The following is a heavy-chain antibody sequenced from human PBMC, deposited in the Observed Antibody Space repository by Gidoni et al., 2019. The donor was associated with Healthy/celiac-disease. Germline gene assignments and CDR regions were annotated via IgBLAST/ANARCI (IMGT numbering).Heavy chain of an antibody. Sequence: EVQLLESGGGLVQPGGSLRLSCAASGFTFSSYAMRWVRQAPGKGLEWVSAISGSGGSTYYADSVKGRFTISRDNSKNTLYLQMNSLRAEDTAVYYCAKGPYDFWSGYYDVFDYWGQGTLVTVSS. J-gene: IGHJ4*02. CDR1: GFTFSSYA. V-gene: IGHV3-23*01. D-gene: IGHD3-3*01. CDR3: AKGPYDFWSGYYDVFDY. CDR2: ISGSGGST.